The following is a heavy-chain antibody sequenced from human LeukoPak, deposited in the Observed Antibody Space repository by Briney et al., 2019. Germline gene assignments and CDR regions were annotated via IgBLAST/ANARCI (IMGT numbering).Heavy chain of an antibody. CDR2: ISSSSSYI. CDR1: GFTFSSYS. V-gene: IGHV3-21*03. Sequence: GGSLRLSCAASGFTFSSYSMNWVRQAPGKGLEWVSSISSSSSYIYYADSVKGRFTISRDNAKNSLYLQMNSLKTEDTAVYYCTTDPVGATDYYYYYYMDVWGKGTTVTISS. CDR3: TTDPVGATDYYYYYYMDV. D-gene: IGHD1-26*01. J-gene: IGHJ6*03.